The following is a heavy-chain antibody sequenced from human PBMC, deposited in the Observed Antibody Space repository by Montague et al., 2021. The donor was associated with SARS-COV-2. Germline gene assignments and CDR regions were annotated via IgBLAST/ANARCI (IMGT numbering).Heavy chain of an antibody. D-gene: IGHD3-3*01. Sequence: LSLTCTVSGDSITSKTHYWDWVRQPAGKGLEWIGRLLTSGATNFNPSLKSRLTISRDTSKNEFYLKLSSVTAADTAVYYCARDSPHFDFWRGHYGDKYYMDIWGKGTTVTVS. CDR2: LLTSGAT. J-gene: IGHJ6*03. CDR3: ARDSPHFDFWRGHYGDKYYMDI. V-gene: IGHV4-61*02. CDR1: GDSITSKTHY.